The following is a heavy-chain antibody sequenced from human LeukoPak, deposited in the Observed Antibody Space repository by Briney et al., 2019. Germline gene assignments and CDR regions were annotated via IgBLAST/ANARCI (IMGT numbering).Heavy chain of an antibody. CDR3: SVVTTSDAFDI. D-gene: IGHD4-23*01. CDR1: GGSISSGSYY. J-gene: IGHJ3*02. Sequence: SETLSLTCTVSGGSISSGSYYWGWIRQPPGKGLEWIGSIYYSGSTYYNPSLKSRVTISVDTSKNQFSLKLSSVTAADTAVYYCSVVTTSDAFDIWGQGTMVTVSS. CDR2: IYYSGST. V-gene: IGHV4-39*07.